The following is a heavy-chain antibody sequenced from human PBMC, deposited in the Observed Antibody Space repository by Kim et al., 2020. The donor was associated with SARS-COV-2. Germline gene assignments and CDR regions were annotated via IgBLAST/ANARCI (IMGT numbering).Heavy chain of an antibody. D-gene: IGHD6-19*01. J-gene: IGHJ4*02. CDR2: ISASDGST. V-gene: IGHV3-23*01. CDR3: AKDFRRSGSAFDY. CDR1: GFTFTSFP. Sequence: GGSLRLSCAVSGFTFTSFPMNWVRQAPGKGLEWISAISASDGSTYYADSVKGRFAISRDISKSTLYLQMNSLRVDDTALYYCAKDFRRSGSAFDYWGQGTPVPVSS.